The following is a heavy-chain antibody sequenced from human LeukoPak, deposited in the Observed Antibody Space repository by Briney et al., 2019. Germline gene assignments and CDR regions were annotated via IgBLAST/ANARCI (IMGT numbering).Heavy chain of an antibody. CDR1: GFTFSTYW. CDR2: IKSDGST. V-gene: IGHV3-74*01. Sequence: GGSLRLSCAASGFTFSTYWMHWVRQAPGKGLVWVSRIKSDGSTNYANSVKGRFTISRDNAKNTLSLQMNSLRPEDTGVYYCARAPSEIGGYYPEYFRHWGQGTLVTVSS. CDR3: ARAPSEIGGYYPEYFRH. J-gene: IGHJ1*01. D-gene: IGHD3-3*01.